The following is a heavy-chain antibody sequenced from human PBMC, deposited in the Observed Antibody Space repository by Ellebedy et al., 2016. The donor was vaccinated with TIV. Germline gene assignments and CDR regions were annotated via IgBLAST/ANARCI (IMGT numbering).Heavy chain of an antibody. CDR3: ASDGSYGDYASPAHALTF. Sequence: GESLKISCAASGFSFSNYWMSWVRQAPGKGLEWVANIRQDGGDKYYVDSVKGRFTIYRDNAKNSLYLQMNSLRAEDTAVYYCASDGSYGDYASPAHALTFWGQGTMVTVSS. D-gene: IGHD4-17*01. CDR2: IRQDGGDK. CDR1: GFSFSNYW. J-gene: IGHJ3*01. V-gene: IGHV3-7*01.